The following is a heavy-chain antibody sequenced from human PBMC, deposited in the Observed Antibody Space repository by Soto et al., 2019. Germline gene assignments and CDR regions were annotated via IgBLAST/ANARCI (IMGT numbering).Heavy chain of an antibody. CDR3: ARAQLQGDYYYYGMDV. CDR2: IYYSGST. V-gene: IGHV4-59*01. Sequence: PSETLSLTCTVSGGSISSYYWSWIRQPPGKGLERIGYIYYSGSTNYNPSLKSRVTISVDTSKNQFSLKLSSVTAADTAVYYCARAQLQGDYYYYGMDVWGQGTTVTVSS. J-gene: IGHJ6*02. CDR1: GGSISSYY. D-gene: IGHD4-4*01.